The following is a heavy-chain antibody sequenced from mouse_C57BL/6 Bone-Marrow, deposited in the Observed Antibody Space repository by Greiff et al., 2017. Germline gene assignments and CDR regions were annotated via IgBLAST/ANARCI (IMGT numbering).Heavy chain of an antibody. V-gene: IGHV7-3*01. Sequence: EVHLVESGGGLVQPGGSLSLSCAASGFTFTDYYMSWVRQPPGKALEWLGFIRNKANGYTTEYSASVKGRFTISRDNSQSILYLQMNALRAEDSATYDGASRIYYGNCVRAMDYWGQGTSVTVSS. CDR1: GFTFTDYY. CDR3: ASRIYYGNCVRAMDY. D-gene: IGHD2-1*01. CDR2: IRNKANGYTT. J-gene: IGHJ4*01.